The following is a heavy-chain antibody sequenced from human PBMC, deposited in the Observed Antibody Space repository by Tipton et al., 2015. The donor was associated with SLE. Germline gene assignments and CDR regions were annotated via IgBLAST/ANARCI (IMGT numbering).Heavy chain of an antibody. CDR2: IYASGST. Sequence: TLSLTCTVSGGSISSSSYYWSWIRQPAGKGLEWIGYIYASGSTNYSPSLKSRVTISVDTSKNQFSLKLSSVTAADTAVYYCAREEVTGTHFDYWGQGTLVTVSS. CDR3: AREEVTGTHFDY. J-gene: IGHJ4*02. CDR1: GGSISSSSYY. V-gene: IGHV4-61*10. D-gene: IGHD1-20*01.